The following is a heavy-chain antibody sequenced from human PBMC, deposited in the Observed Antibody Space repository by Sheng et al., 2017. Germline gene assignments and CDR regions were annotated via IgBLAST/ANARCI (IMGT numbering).Heavy chain of an antibody. J-gene: IGHJ5*02. V-gene: IGHV1-69*05. CDR1: GGTFSSYA. CDR3: ATSNYEADNWFDP. CDR2: IIPIFGTA. D-gene: IGHD4-4*01. Sequence: VESGAEVKKPGSSVKVSCKASGGTFSSYAISWVRQAPGQGLEWMGGIIPIFGTANYAQKFQGRVTITTDESMSTAYMELSSLRSEDTAVYYCATSNYEADNWFDPWGQGTLVTVSS.